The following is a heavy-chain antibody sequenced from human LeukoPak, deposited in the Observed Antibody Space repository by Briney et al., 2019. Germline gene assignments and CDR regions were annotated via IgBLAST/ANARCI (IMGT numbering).Heavy chain of an antibody. CDR2: IGAGGTFT. CDR1: GFTFSSYA. V-gene: IGHV3-23*01. J-gene: IGHJ4*02. CDR3: YIPYYDTSAYKGY. Sequence: GGSLRLSCTASGFTFSSYAMNWVRQAPGKGLEWVSGIGAGGTFTYYADSVKGRFTISRDNSKNTLYLQMNSLRAEDTAVYYCYIPYYDTSAYKGYWGQGTLVTVSS. D-gene: IGHD3-22*01.